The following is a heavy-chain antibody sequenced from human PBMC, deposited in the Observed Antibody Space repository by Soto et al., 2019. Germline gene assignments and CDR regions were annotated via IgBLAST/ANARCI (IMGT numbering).Heavy chain of an antibody. Sequence: QVQLQQWGAGLLKPSETLSLTCAVYGGFVTSGSYYWSWIRQPPGKGLEWIGEMSHSGGTHFNPSLKSRVALSVAPSKTQFTLKISSVTAAGTALYYCARVERGTATTVVDAFDIWVPGTMVTVSS. CDR2: MSHSGGT. CDR3: ARVERGTATTVVDAFDI. V-gene: IGHV4-34*01. D-gene: IGHD1-1*01. CDR1: GGFVTSGSYY. J-gene: IGHJ3*02.